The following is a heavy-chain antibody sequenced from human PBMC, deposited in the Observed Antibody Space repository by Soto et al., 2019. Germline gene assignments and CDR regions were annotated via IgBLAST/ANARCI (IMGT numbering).Heavy chain of an antibody. CDR1: GFTFSTYW. CDR3: ARSDWFDP. J-gene: IGHJ5*02. Sequence: LRLSCAASGFTFSTYWMHWVRQAPGKGLVWVSRIKSDGSSTSYADSVKGRFTISRDNAKNTLYLQMNSLRVEDTAVYYCARSDWFDPWGQGTLVTAPQ. V-gene: IGHV3-74*01. CDR2: IKSDGSST.